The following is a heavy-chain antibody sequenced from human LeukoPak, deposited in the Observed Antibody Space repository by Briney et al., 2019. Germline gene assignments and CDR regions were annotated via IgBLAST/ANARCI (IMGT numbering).Heavy chain of an antibody. J-gene: IGHJ4*02. D-gene: IGHD6-13*01. CDR3: ARGIAAAGNYFDY. V-gene: IGHV4-30-2*01. CDR2: IYHSGST. CDR1: GGSISSGGYS. Sequence: TSETLSHTCAVSGGSISSGGYSWSWIRQPPGKGLEWIGYIYHSGSTYYNPSLKSRVTISVDRSKNQFSLKLSSVTAADTAVYYCARGIAAAGNYFDYWGQGTLVTVSS.